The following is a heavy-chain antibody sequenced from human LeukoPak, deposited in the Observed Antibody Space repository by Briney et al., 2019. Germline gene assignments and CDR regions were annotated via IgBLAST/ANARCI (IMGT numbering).Heavy chain of an antibody. J-gene: IGHJ5*02. D-gene: IGHD5-24*01. CDR3: ARGGRDGYNFRWFDP. CDR2: ISSSGKTI. V-gene: IGHV3-48*03. CDR1: GFTFSSYE. Sequence: GGSLRLSCAASGFTFSSYEMNWIRQAPGKGLEWVSYISSSGKTIYYADSVEGRFTISRDNAKNSLYLQMNSLRAEDTAVYYCARGGRDGYNFRWFDPWGQGTLVTVSS.